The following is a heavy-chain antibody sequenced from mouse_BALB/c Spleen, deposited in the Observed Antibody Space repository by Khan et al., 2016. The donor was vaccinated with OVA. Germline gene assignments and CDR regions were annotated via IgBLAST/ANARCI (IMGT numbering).Heavy chain of an antibody. CDR3: ARSGYDFFAY. J-gene: IGHJ3*01. D-gene: IGHD2-14*01. V-gene: IGHV1-80*01. Sequence: QVQLQQSGAELVRPGSSVKISCKASGYVFSSYWMNWVKQRPGQGLEWIGQIYPGDGDTKYNGKFKGKVTLTADKSSSTAYMQISSLTSEYSAVYFCARSGYDFFAYWGQGTLVTVSA. CDR2: IYPGDGDT. CDR1: GYVFSSYW.